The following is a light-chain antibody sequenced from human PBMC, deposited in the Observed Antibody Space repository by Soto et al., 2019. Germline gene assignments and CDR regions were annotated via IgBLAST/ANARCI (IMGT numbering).Light chain of an antibody. CDR2: DAS. V-gene: IGKV1-5*01. CDR3: QQYNTYSYT. J-gene: IGKJ2*01. CDR1: QRISSW. Sequence: DIPMTQSPSTLSASVGDRVTITCRASQRISSWLAWYQQKPGKAPKFLIYDASSLEVGVPSRFSGTGSGTEFTLTISSLQPDDFATYYCQQYNTYSYTFGQGTKLEIK.